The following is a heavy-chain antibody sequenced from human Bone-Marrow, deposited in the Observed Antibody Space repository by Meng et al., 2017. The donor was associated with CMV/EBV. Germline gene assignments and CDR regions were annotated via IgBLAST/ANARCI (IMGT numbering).Heavy chain of an antibody. Sequence: GESLEIPCAASGFAFSRYWMSWVRQAPGKGLQLLGEIRDDGSEAYYVGSVQGRFTMSRDNAKNSMYLQMNTMRAEDTAVYYCAITMARGIISFYYFGMDVWGQGTTVTVSS. V-gene: IGHV3-7*01. CDR3: AITMARGIISFYYFGMDV. CDR1: GFAFSRYW. J-gene: IGHJ6*02. D-gene: IGHD3-10*01. CDR2: IRDDGSEA.